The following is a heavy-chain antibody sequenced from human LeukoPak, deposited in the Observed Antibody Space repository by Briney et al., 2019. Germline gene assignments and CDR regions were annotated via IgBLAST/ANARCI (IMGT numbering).Heavy chain of an antibody. CDR1: GGSIGPYY. CDR3: ARSGGSGFQLDS. V-gene: IGHV4-4*07. D-gene: IGHD3-16*01. J-gene: IGHJ4*02. Sequence: SGTLSLTCIVSGGSIGPYYWSWLRQPAGKALEWIGRSYTTGSTNYNPSLKSRVTMSLDTSKNQFSLKLSSVTAADTAVYYCARSGGSGFQLDSWGQGTLVTVSS. CDR2: SYTTGST.